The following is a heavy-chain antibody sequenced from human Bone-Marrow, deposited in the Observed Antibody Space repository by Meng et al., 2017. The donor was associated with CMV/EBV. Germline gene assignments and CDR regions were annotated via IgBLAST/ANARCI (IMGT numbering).Heavy chain of an antibody. CDR3: TTIPRPDY. Sequence: GGSLRLSCAASGFAFSNAWLSWVRQAPGKGLEWIARVKSKANSGTTDYAAPVKGRFSISRDDSKNMVYLQMNGLKTDDTAVYYCTTIPRPDYWGQGTLVTVSS. J-gene: IGHJ4*02. CDR1: GFAFSNAW. CDR2: VKSKANSGTT. V-gene: IGHV3-15*01. D-gene: IGHD2-2*02.